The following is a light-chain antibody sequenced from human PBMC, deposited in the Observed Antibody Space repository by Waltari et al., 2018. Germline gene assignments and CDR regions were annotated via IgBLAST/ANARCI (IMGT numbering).Light chain of an antibody. CDR3: CSFAHTRTFV. CDR1: SNDVGGYNY. Sequence: QSALTQPASVSGSPGQSITISCTGTSNDVGGYNYIPWYQHHPGKAPKVLIYDVSKLPSGVSTLFSGSKSGNTASLTISGLRAEDEADYSCCSFAHTRTFVFGGGTKLTVL. J-gene: IGLJ2*01. V-gene: IGLV2-23*02. CDR2: DVS.